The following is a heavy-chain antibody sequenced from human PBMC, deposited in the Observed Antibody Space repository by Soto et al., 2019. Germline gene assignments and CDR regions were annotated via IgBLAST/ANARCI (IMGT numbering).Heavy chain of an antibody. D-gene: IGHD1-26*01. CDR1: GYSFTSRD. V-gene: IGHV1-8*01. CDR2: MEPSTGRT. J-gene: IGHJ4*02. CDR3: ARGVSAGVDY. Sequence: EASVKVSCKASGYSFTSRDINWVRQTAGQGLEWMGWMEPSTGRTGYAQKFQGRVTMTRDTSINTAYMELTTLTSDDTAFYYCARGVSAGVDYWGQGTRVTVSS.